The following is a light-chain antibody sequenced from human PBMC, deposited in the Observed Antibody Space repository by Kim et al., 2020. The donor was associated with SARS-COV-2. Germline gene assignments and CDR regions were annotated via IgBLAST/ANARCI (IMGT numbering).Light chain of an antibody. CDR3: QVWDNSSDHPAV. CDR2: YDG. J-gene: IGLJ1*01. Sequence: PGKTVSITCGGDNIGTKRVHWCQQQTGQAAVLVIIYDGDRPSGIPDRFSGSNSGNTAALTISRVEAGDEADYYCQVWDNSSDHPAVFGTGTKVTVL. CDR1: NIGTKR. V-gene: IGLV3-21*04.